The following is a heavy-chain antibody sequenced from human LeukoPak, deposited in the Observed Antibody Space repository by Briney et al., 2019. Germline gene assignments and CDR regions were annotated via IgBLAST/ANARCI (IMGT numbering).Heavy chain of an antibody. J-gene: IGHJ6*03. CDR1: GGTFSSYA. CDR3: ARQLGCCSSTSCHPGYYYYMDV. CDR2: IIPIFGTA. V-gene: IGHV1-69*05. D-gene: IGHD2-2*01. Sequence: SVKVSCKASGGTFSSYAISWVRQAPGQGLEWMGGIIPIFGTANYAQKFQGRVTITTDESTSTAYMELSSLRSEDTAVYYCARQLGCCSSTSCHPGYYYYMDVWGKGTTVTVSS.